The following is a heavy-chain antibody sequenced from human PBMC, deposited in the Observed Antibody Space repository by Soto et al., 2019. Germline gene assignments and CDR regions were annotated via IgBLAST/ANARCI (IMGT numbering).Heavy chain of an antibody. Sequence: RLSCAASGFTVSSNYMSWVRQAPGKGLEWVSVIYTGGSTFYADSVKGRFTISRDDSKNMLYLQMNSLRAEDTAVYHCVRGTGTTYAMDVWGQGTTVTVSS. CDR3: VRGTGTTYAMDV. V-gene: IGHV3-66*01. J-gene: IGHJ6*02. D-gene: IGHD1-7*01. CDR2: IYTGGST. CDR1: GFTVSSNY.